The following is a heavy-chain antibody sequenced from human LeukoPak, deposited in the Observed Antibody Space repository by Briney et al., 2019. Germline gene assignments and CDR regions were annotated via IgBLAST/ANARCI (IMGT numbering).Heavy chain of an antibody. CDR1: GGSISSYY. V-gene: IGHV4-59*12. CDR3: ARVPRGGDRFDP. Sequence: SETLSLTCTVSGGSISSYYWSWIRQPPGKGLEWIGYIYYSGSTNYNPSLKSRVTISVDTSKNQFSLKLNSVTAEDTAVYYCARVPRGGDRFDPWGQGTLVTVSS. D-gene: IGHD3-16*01. J-gene: IGHJ5*02. CDR2: IYYSGST.